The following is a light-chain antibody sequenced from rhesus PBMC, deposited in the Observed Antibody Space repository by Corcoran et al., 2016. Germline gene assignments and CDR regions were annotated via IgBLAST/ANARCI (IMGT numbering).Light chain of an antibody. CDR3: CSYAGSYTYI. CDR2: EVS. V-gene: IGLV2-32*01. CDR1: SSDIGAYNY. J-gene: IGLJ1*01. Sequence: QAALTQPRSVSGSPGQSDTISCTGTSSDIGAYNYVSWYQHHPGTAPKLMIYEVSKRPSGVSDRFSGSKSGNTASLTISGLQAEDEADYYCCSYAGSYTYIFGSGTRLTVL.